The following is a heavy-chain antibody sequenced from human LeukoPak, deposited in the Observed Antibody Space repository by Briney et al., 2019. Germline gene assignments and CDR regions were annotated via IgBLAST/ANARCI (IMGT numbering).Heavy chain of an antibody. D-gene: IGHD3-22*01. CDR1: GFTFSDYY. V-gene: IGHV3-11*04. Sequence: PGGSLRLSCAASGFTFSDYYMSWIRQAPGKGLEWVSYISSSGSTIYYADSVKGRFTISRDNAKNSLYLQMNSLRAEDTAVYYCARDGRPYYYDSSGYGTWFDPWGRGTLVTVSS. CDR3: ARDGRPYYYDSSGYGTWFDP. CDR2: ISSSGSTI. J-gene: IGHJ5*02.